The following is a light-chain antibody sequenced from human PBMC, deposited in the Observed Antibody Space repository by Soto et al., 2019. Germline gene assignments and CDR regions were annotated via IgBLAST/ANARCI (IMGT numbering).Light chain of an antibody. CDR3: LQDYSFPLT. CDR2: AAS. J-gene: IGKJ4*01. V-gene: IGKV1-6*01. Sequence: AIQMTQSPSSLSASVGDRVTITCRASQGIRNDLGWYQQKPGKAPKLLIYAASSLHSGVPSRFSGSGAGTDFSLTISSLQPEDSATYYCLQDYSFPLTVGGGTKVDIK. CDR1: QGIRND.